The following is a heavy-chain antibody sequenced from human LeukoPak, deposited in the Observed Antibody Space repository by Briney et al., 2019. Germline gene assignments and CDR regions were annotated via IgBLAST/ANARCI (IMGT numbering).Heavy chain of an antibody. CDR1: GFTVSSND. CDR2: IYGGATT. CDR3: ARDGGSGSYGDHYYYGMDV. V-gene: IGHV3-53*01. J-gene: IGHJ6*02. D-gene: IGHD3-10*01. Sequence: GGSLRLSCAASGFTVSSNDMSWVRQAPGKGLEWVSFIYGGATTYYADSVKSRFTISRDNSKNTLYLQMHSLRAEDTAVYYCARDGGSGSYGDHYYYGMDVWGPGTTVIVSS.